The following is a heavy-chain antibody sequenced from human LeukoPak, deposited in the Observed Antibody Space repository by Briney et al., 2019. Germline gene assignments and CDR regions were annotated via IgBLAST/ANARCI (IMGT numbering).Heavy chain of an antibody. CDR3: ARETVTIYYYYYYMDV. CDR2: INHSGST. D-gene: IGHD4-17*01. J-gene: IGHJ6*03. V-gene: IGHV4-34*01. Sequence: SETLSLTCAVYGGSFSGYYWSWIRQPPGKGLEWIGEINHSGSTNYNPSLKSRVTISVDTSKNQFSLKLSSVTAADTAVYYCARETVTIYYYYYYMDVWGKGTTVTVSS. CDR1: GGSFSGYY.